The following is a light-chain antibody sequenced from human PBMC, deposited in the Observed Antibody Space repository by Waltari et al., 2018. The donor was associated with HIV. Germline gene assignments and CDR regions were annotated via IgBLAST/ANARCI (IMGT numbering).Light chain of an antibody. CDR3: CSYAGSDVV. Sequence: QSALTQPASASGSPGQSITISSSGTSSDVGSYNLGSWYQQDPGTAPKLKVYEGSKPPSGVCICFSGSKSGNTASLTIAGVQAEDEADYYCCSYAGSDVVFGGGTKLTVL. V-gene: IGLV2-23*01. CDR2: EGS. J-gene: IGLJ2*01. CDR1: SSDVGSYNL.